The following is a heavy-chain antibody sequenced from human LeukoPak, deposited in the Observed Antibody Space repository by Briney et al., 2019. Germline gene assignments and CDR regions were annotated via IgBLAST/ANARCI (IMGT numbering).Heavy chain of an antibody. Sequence: PSETLSLTCSVADGSISSRSVYWGWIRQSPGKGLEWIGSIYYSGTSYYNPTLKSRVTISVDMSKNQFSLKLSSVTAADTAVYYCARGRPLQYCSTTTCYRTGGHWFDPWGQGILVIVSS. CDR1: DGSISSRSVY. CDR3: ARGRPLQYCSTTTCYRTGGHWFDP. CDR2: IYYSGTS. D-gene: IGHD2-2*02. V-gene: IGHV4-39*07. J-gene: IGHJ5*02.